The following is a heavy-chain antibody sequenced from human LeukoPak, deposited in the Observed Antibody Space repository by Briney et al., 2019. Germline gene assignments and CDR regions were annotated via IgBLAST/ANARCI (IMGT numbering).Heavy chain of an antibody. J-gene: IGHJ4*02. D-gene: IGHD4-17*01. CDR2: IYYSGST. Sequence: SETLSLTCTVSGGSIISSSYYWGWIRQPPGKGLEWIGSIYYSGSTYYNPSLKSRVTISVDTSKNQFSLKLSSVTAADTAVYYCARHFLTRGNEVTTPPDYWGQGTLVTVSS. CDR1: GGSIISSSYY. V-gene: IGHV4-39*01. CDR3: ARHFLTRGNEVTTPPDY.